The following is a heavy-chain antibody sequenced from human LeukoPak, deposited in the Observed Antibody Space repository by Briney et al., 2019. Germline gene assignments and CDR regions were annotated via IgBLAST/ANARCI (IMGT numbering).Heavy chain of an antibody. J-gene: IGHJ4*02. V-gene: IGHV6-1*01. CDR1: GDSVSSNSAA. CDR3: ARDLCPHWGLYSSSCATPYYFDY. D-gene: IGHD6-13*01. CDR2: TYYRSKWYN. Sequence: SQTLSLTCAISGDSVSSNSAAWNWIRQSPSRGLEWLGRTYYRSKWYNDYAVSVKSRITINPDTSKNQFSLQLNSVTPEDTAVYYCARDLCPHWGLYSSSCATPYYFDYWGQGTLVTVSS.